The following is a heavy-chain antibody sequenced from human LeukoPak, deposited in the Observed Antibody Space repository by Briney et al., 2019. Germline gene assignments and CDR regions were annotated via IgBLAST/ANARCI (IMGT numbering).Heavy chain of an antibody. CDR3: ARGHYYYDSSGYGSERNWFDP. V-gene: IGHV4-34*01. Sequence: SETLSLTCAVYGGSFSGYYWSWIRQPPGKGLEWIGEINHSGSTNYNPSLKSRVTISVDTSKNQFSLKLSSVTAADTAVYYCARGHYYYDSSGYGSERNWFDPWGQGTLVTVSS. CDR1: GGSFSGYY. CDR2: INHSGST. D-gene: IGHD3-22*01. J-gene: IGHJ5*02.